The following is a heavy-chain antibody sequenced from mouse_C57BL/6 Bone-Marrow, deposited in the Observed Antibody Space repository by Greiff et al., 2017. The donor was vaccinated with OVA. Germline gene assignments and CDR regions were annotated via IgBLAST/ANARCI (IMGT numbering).Heavy chain of an antibody. CDR3: ARSRGGLGYGAWFAY. CDR1: GYTFTSYW. CDR2: IDPSDSYT. D-gene: IGHD3-2*02. J-gene: IGHJ3*01. V-gene: IGHV1-69*01. Sequence: QVQLQQPGAELVMPGASVKLSCKASGYTFTSYWMHWVKQRPGQGLEWIGEIDPSDSYTNYNQKFKGKSTLTVDKSSSTAYMQLSSLTSEDSAVYYCARSRGGLGYGAWFAYWGQGTLVTVSA.